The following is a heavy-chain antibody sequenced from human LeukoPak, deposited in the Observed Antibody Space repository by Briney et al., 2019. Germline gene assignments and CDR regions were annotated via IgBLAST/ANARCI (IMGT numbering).Heavy chain of an antibody. V-gene: IGHV3-48*04. CDR3: ARVLREWLLFGWFDP. J-gene: IGHJ5*02. D-gene: IGHD3-3*01. Sequence: GGSLRLSCAASGFTFSSCAMSWVRQAPGKGLEWVSYISSSGSTIYYADSLKGRFTISRDNAKNSLYLQMNSLRAEDTAVYYCARVLREWLLFGWFDPWGQGTLVTVSS. CDR2: ISSSGSTI. CDR1: GFTFSSCA.